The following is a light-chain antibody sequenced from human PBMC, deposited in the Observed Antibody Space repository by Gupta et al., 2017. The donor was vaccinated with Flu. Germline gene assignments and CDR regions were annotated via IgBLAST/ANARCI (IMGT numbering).Light chain of an antibody. Sequence: EIVLTQSPGTLSLSPGERATLSCRASQSVNSDYLTWYQQRPGQAPRLLIFGASSRATGIPDRFSGSGSGKDCTLTISRLEPEECAVYYCQHYGSAHRFMYIFGQGTKLEIK. CDR3: QHYGSAHRFMYI. J-gene: IGKJ2*01. CDR1: QSVNSDY. V-gene: IGKV3-20*01. CDR2: GAS.